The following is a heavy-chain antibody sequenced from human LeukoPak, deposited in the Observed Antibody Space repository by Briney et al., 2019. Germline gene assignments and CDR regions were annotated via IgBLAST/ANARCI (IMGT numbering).Heavy chain of an antibody. Sequence: GASVTVSCKASGYTFTSYYMHWVRQAPGQGLEWMGGIIPIFGTANYAQKFQGRVTITADESTSTAYMELSSLRSEDTAVYYCAGTDYYGSGNYPHMGYYYYGMDVWGQGTTVTVSS. CDR2: IIPIFGTA. D-gene: IGHD3-10*01. V-gene: IGHV1-69*13. CDR3: AGTDYYGSGNYPHMGYYYYGMDV. J-gene: IGHJ6*02. CDR1: GYTFTSYY.